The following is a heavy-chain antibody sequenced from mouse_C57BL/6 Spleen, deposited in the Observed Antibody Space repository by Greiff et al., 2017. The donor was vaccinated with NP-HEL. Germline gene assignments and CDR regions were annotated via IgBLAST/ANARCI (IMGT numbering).Heavy chain of an antibody. V-gene: IGHV1-55*01. CDR2: IYPGSGST. J-gene: IGHJ4*01. D-gene: IGHD2-4*01. Sequence: QVQLKQPGAELVKPGASVKMSCKASGYTFTSYWITWVKQRPGQGLEWIGDIYPGSGSTNYNEKFKSKATLTVDTSSSTAYMQLSSLTSEDSAVYYCARGGSLRPVYYDYDEWSYYAMDYWGQGTSVTFSS. CDR3: ARGGSLRPVYYDYDEWSYYAMDY. CDR1: GYTFTSYW.